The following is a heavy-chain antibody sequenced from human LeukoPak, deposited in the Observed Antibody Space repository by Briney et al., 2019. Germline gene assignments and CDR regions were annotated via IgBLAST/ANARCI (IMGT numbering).Heavy chain of an antibody. Sequence: VASVKVSCTASGYTFTSYGISWVRQAPGQGLGWMGWISAYNGNTNYAQKLQGRVTMTTETATATAYMELRSLRSDDTAGYYCARTNVLLWFGELSDNWFDPWGQGTLVTVSS. V-gene: IGHV1-18*01. CDR1: GYTFTSYG. D-gene: IGHD3-10*01. J-gene: IGHJ5*02. CDR2: ISAYNGNT. CDR3: ARTNVLLWFGELSDNWFDP.